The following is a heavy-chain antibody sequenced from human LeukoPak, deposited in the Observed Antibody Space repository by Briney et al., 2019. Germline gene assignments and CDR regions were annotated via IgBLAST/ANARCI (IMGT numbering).Heavy chain of an antibody. CDR1: GFTVSSNY. CDR3: TSQWLT. CDR2: IRSKANNYAT. Sequence: GGSLRLSCAASGFTVSSNYMSWVRQAPGKGLEWVGHIRSKANNYATAYATSVKGRFTISRDDSKSTAYLQMNSLKTEDTAVYYCTSQWLTWGQGTLVTVSS. J-gene: IGHJ5*02. D-gene: IGHD5-24*01. V-gene: IGHV3-73*01.